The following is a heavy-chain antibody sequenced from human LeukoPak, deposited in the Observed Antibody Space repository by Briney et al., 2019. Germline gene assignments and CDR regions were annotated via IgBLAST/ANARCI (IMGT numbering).Heavy chain of an antibody. J-gene: IGHJ4*02. V-gene: IGHV4-59*08. CDR3: ARLLRVTTVGPDLYYFDY. CDR2: IYYSGST. CDR1: GASISSYY. Sequence: PSGTLSLTCTVSGASISSYYWSWIRQPPGKGLECIGYIYYSGSTNYNPSLKSRVTISVDTSKNQFSLKLSSVTAADTAVYYCARLLRVTTVGPDLYYFDYWGQGTLVTVSS. D-gene: IGHD4-17*01.